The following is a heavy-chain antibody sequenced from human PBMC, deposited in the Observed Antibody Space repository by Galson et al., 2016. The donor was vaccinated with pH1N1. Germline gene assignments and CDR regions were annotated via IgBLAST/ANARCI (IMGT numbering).Heavy chain of an antibody. Sequence: QSGAEVKKPGESLKISCKGSGYSFSSYWIGWVRQLPGKGLEWMGIIYPGDSDTKYSPSFQGQVTFSVDKSISTPYFQWSSLKASDTAMYYWARRETIVGVDYWGQGTLVTVSS. CDR1: GYSFSSYW. D-gene: IGHD2-15*01. CDR3: ARRETIVGVDY. CDR2: IYPGDSDT. J-gene: IGHJ4*02. V-gene: IGHV5-51*03.